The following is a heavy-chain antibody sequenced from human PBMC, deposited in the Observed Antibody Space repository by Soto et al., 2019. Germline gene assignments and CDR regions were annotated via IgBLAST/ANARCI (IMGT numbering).Heavy chain of an antibody. J-gene: IGHJ4*02. Sequence: PSETLSLTCTVSGGSISSGGYYWSWIRQHPGKGLEWIGYIYYSGSTYYNPSLKSRVTISVDTSKNQFSLKLSFVTAADTAVYYCAREGINWNYIFDYWGQGTLVTVSS. CDR1: GGSISSGGYY. CDR2: IYYSGST. CDR3: AREGINWNYIFDY. V-gene: IGHV4-31*03. D-gene: IGHD1-7*01.